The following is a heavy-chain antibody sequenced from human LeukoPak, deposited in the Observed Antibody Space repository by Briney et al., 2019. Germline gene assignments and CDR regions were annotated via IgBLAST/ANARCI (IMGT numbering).Heavy chain of an antibody. Sequence: GGSLRLSCSASGFTFRSYAMLWVRQAPGKGLEYVSAISSSGDSTYYADSLKGRFTISRDNSKNTLYLQMRSLRPGDTAVYYCVKGIRQYAYGTFDYWGQGTLVTVSS. J-gene: IGHJ4*02. CDR2: ISSSGDST. D-gene: IGHD3-10*01. CDR3: VKGIRQYAYGTFDY. CDR1: GFTFRSYA. V-gene: IGHV3-64D*09.